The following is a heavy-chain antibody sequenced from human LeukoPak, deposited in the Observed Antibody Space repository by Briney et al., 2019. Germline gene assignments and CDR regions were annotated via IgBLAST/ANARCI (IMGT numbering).Heavy chain of an antibody. Sequence: SETLSLTCAVYGGSFSGYYWSWIRQPPGKGLEWIGEINHSGSTNYNPSLKSRVTISVDTSKNQFSLKLSPVTAADTAVYYCARGSGWKVPHDYWGQGTLVTVSS. CDR2: INHSGST. CDR1: GGSFSGYY. D-gene: IGHD6-19*01. CDR3: ARGSGWKVPHDY. J-gene: IGHJ4*02. V-gene: IGHV4-34*01.